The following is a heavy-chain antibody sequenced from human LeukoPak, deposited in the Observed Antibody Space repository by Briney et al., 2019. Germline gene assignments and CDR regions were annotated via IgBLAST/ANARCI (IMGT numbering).Heavy chain of an antibody. CDR3: ARGISDFQH. V-gene: IGHV4-59*01. CDR2: IYYSGST. D-gene: IGHD6-19*01. Sequence: SETLSLTCTVSGGSISNNYWSWIRQPPGKGLEWIGYIYYSGSTNYNPSLKSRVTISVDMSKNQFSLKLSSVTTADTAVYYCARGISDFQHWGQGTLVTVSS. J-gene: IGHJ1*01. CDR1: GGSISNNY.